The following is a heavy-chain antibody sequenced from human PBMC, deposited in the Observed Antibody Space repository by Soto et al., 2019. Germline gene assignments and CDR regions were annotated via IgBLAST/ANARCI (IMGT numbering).Heavy chain of an antibody. V-gene: IGHV5-51*01. D-gene: IGHD2-15*01. CDR1: GYSFTSYW. CDR2: IYPGDSDT. CDR3: ARQGCSCGSCYYFDS. J-gene: IGHJ4*02. Sequence: GESLKISCKGSGYSFTSYWVGWVRQMPGKGLEWMGIIYPGDSDTRYSPSFQGQVTISADKTINTAYLQWSSLKASDTAMYYCARQGCSCGSCYYFDSWGQGTLVTVSS.